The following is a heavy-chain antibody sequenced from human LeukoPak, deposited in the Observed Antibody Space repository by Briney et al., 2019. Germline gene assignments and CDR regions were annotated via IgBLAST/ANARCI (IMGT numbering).Heavy chain of an antibody. Sequence: GGSLRLSCAASGFTFSSYGMSRVRQAPGKGLEWVSAISGSGGSTYYADSVKGRFTISRDNSKNTLYLQMNSLRAEDTAVYYCAKAAQGGYSYGKDYWGQGTLVTVSS. CDR2: ISGSGGST. V-gene: IGHV3-23*01. CDR3: AKAAQGGYSYGKDY. D-gene: IGHD5-18*01. CDR1: GFTFSSYG. J-gene: IGHJ4*02.